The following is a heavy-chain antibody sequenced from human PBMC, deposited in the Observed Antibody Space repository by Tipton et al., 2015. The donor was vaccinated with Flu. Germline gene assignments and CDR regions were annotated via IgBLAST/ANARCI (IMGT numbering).Heavy chain of an antibody. CDR2: TFPTGTT. Sequence: LRLSCTISGDSIRSDYYWGWIRQPPGKGLEWIGHTFPTGTTYHKPSLKSRVTISINTSKNQLSLKVFSVTAADTAVYYCARRDYSNYVSDPKNWFDPWGQGILVTVSS. CDR1: GDSIRSDYY. V-gene: IGHV4-38-2*02. CDR3: ARRDYSNYVSDPKNWFDP. D-gene: IGHD4-11*01. J-gene: IGHJ5*02.